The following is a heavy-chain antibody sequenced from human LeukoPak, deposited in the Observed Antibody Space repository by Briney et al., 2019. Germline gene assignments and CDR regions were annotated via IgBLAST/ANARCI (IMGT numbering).Heavy chain of an antibody. CDR1: GFTFSSYA. D-gene: IGHD3-10*02. V-gene: IGHV3-30*04. Sequence: GRSLRLSCAASGFTFSSYAMHWVRQAPGRGLEWVAVISYDGSNKYYADSVKGRFTISRDNSKNTLYLQMNSLRAEDTAVYYCAELGITMIGGVWGKGTTVTISS. CDR2: ISYDGSNK. J-gene: IGHJ6*04. CDR3: AELGITMIGGV.